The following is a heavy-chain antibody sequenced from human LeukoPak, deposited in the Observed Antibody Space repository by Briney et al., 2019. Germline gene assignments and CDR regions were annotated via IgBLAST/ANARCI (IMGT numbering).Heavy chain of an antibody. V-gene: IGHV3-30-3*01. CDR3: ARDWVKDIVELPAATMGY. D-gene: IGHD2-2*01. J-gene: IGHJ4*02. CDR1: GFTFSSFA. CDR2: ISYDGNNK. Sequence: SGGSLRLSCAASGFTFSSFAMHWVRQAPGKGLEWVAVISYDGNNKHYADSVKGRFTISRANSKSTLYLQMNSLRPEDTAVYYCARDWVKDIVELPAATMGYWGQGTLVTVSS.